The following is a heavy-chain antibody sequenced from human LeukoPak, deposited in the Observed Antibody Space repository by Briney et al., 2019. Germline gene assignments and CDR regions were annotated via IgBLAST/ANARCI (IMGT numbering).Heavy chain of an antibody. D-gene: IGHD5-24*01. Sequence: GGSLRLSCAASGFTFSSYGMHCVRQAPGKGLEWVAVIWYDGSNKYYADSVKGRFTISRDTSKNTLYLQMNSLRAEDTAVYYCARRGMATAIDYWGRGTLVIVSS. CDR3: ARRGMATAIDY. J-gene: IGHJ4*02. CDR2: IWYDGSNK. CDR1: GFTFSSYG. V-gene: IGHV3-33*01.